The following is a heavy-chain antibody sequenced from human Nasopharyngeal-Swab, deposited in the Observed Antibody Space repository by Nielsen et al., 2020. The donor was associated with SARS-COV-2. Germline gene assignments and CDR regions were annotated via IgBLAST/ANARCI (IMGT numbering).Heavy chain of an antibody. V-gene: IGHV3-21*01. D-gene: IGHD6-13*01. CDR2: ISSSSSYI. Sequence: GESLKISCAASGFTFSSYSMNWVRQAPGKGLERVSSISSSSSYIYYADSVKGRFTISRDNAKNSLYLQMNSLRAEDTAVYYCAREEGSSWHYFDYWGQGTLVTVSS. J-gene: IGHJ4*02. CDR1: GFTFSSYS. CDR3: AREEGSSWHYFDY.